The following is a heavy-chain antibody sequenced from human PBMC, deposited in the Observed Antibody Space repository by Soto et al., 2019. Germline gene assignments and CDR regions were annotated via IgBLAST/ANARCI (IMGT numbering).Heavy chain of an antibody. CDR2: IIPILGIA. CDR1: GGTFSSYT. V-gene: IGHV1-69*04. CDR3: ARDLPRPTVTTNYYYMDV. J-gene: IGHJ6*03. D-gene: IGHD4-17*01. Sequence: GASVKVSCKASGGTFSSYTISWVRQAPRQGLEWMGRIIPILGIANYAQKFQGRVTITADKSTSIAYMELSSLRSEDTAVYYCARDLPRPTVTTNYYYMDVWGKGTTVTVSS.